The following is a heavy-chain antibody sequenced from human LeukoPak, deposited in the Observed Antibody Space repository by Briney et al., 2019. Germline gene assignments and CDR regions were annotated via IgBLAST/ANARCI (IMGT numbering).Heavy chain of an antibody. CDR1: GGSFSDYY. CDR3: ASREIWFGDTKPFDY. CDR2: INHSGSI. J-gene: IGHJ4*02. V-gene: IGHV4-34*01. Sequence: SETLSLTCVVYGGSFSDYYWSWIRQPPGKGLEWLGEINHSGSINYNPSLKSRVTISVDTSKNQFSLKLSSVTAADTAVYYCASREIWFGDTKPFDYWGQGTLVTVSS. D-gene: IGHD3-10*01.